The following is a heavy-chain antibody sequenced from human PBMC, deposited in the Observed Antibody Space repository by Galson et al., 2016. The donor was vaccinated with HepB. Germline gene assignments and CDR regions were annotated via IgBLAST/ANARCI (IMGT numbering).Heavy chain of an antibody. CDR3: ARDLSGPDR. Sequence: SLRLSCAVSGFTFRNHQMHWIRHVPGQGLMWVARIEGDGTRPIYPASVEGRFIISSDSAENTVYLQMNRLRAEDTALYYCARDLSGPDRWGQGTLVTVSP. J-gene: IGHJ5*02. CDR1: GFTFRNHQ. V-gene: IGHV3-74*01. CDR2: IEGDGTRP.